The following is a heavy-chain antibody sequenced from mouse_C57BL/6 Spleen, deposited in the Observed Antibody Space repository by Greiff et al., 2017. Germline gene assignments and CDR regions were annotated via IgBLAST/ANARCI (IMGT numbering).Heavy chain of an antibody. Sequence: EVMLVESGGGLVKPGGSLKLSCAASGFTFSSYAMSWVRQTPEKRLEWVATISDGGSYTYYPDNVKGRFTISRDNAKNNLYLQMSHLKSEDTAMYYCAREGLRRVYDYWGQGTTLTVSS. J-gene: IGHJ2*01. CDR2: ISDGGSYT. CDR1: GFTFSSYA. D-gene: IGHD2-2*01. V-gene: IGHV5-4*01. CDR3: AREGLRRVYDY.